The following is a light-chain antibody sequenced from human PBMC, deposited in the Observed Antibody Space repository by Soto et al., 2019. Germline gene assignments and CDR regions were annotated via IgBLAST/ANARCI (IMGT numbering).Light chain of an antibody. CDR3: QHPWT. J-gene: IGKJ1*01. Sequence: VIWMTQSPSLLSASTGDRVTISCRMSQGIISYLAWYQQKPGKAPELLIYAASTLQSGVPSRFSGSGSGTEFTLTISSLQPDDFATYYCQHPWTFGQGTKVDI. V-gene: IGKV1D-8*03. CDR1: QGIISY. CDR2: AAS.